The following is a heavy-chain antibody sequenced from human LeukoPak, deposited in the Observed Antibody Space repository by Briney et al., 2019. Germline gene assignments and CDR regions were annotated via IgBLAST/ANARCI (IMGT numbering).Heavy chain of an antibody. CDR3: VQGWRDN. CDR1: GITFSNYW. V-gene: IGHV3-7*01. J-gene: IGHJ4*02. CDR2: INQDSSGK. D-gene: IGHD2-15*01. Sequence: PGGSLRLSCAASGITFSNYWMSWVRQAPGKGLEWGANINQDSSGKYYVDSVKGRFTISRDNAKNSLYLQLNTLRPEDTAVYYCVQGWRDNWGQGTLVTVSS.